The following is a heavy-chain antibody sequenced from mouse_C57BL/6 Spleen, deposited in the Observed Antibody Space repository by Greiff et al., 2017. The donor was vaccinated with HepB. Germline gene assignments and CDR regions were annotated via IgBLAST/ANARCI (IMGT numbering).Heavy chain of an antibody. Sequence: VQLQQSGAELVKPGASVKISCKASGYAFSSYWMNWVKQRPGKGLEWIGQIYPGDGDTNYNGKFKGKATLTADKSSSTAYMQLSSLTSEDSAVYFCARDGLGHWYFDVWGTGTTVTVSS. CDR3: ARDGLGHWYFDV. CDR1: GYAFSSYW. V-gene: IGHV1-80*01. CDR2: IYPGDGDT. D-gene: IGHD4-1*01. J-gene: IGHJ1*03.